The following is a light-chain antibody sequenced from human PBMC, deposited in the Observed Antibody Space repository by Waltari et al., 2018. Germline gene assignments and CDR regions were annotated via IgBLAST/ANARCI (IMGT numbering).Light chain of an antibody. CDR1: RSNLGSNY. V-gene: IGLV1-47*01. CDR2: RNN. CDR3: AAWDDSLSGPL. Sequence: QSVLTQPPSASGTPGQRVHISGPGSRSNLGSNYVYWYQQLPGTAPKLLIYRNNQRPSGVPDRFSGSRSGTSASLAISGLRSEDEADYYCAAWDDSLSGPLFGGGAKLTVL. J-gene: IGLJ3*02.